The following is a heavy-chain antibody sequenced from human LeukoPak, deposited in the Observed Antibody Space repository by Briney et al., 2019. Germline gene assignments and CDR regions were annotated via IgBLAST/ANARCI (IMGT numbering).Heavy chain of an antibody. D-gene: IGHD2-21*02. J-gene: IGHJ3*02. CDR3: AKDLGIVVVTAAFDI. Sequence: GRSLRLSCAASGFTFDDYAMHWVRQAPGKGLEWVSGISWNSGSIGYADSVKGRFTISRDNAKNSLYLQMNSLRAEGTALYYCAKDLGIVVVTAAFDIWGQGTMVTVSS. CDR2: ISWNSGSI. CDR1: GFTFDDYA. V-gene: IGHV3-9*01.